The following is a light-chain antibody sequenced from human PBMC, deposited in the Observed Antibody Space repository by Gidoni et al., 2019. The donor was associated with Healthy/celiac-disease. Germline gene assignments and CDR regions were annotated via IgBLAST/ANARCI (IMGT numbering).Light chain of an antibody. CDR1: QSVSSS. J-gene: IGKJ3*01. V-gene: IGKV3-11*01. Sequence: EIVLTQSPATLSLSPGERATLSCRASQSVSSSLAWYQQKPGQAPRLLIYDASNRATGIPARFSGSGSGTDFTLTISSLEPEDFAVYYCQQRSNGGTFGPGTKVDIK. CDR2: DAS. CDR3: QQRSNGGT.